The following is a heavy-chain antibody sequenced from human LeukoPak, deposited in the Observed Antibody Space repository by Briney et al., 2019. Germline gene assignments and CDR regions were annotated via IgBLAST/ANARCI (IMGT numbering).Heavy chain of an antibody. CDR3: TTESAYCGGDCYSGY. CDR1: GFTFSNAW. D-gene: IGHD2-21*02. J-gene: IGHJ4*02. V-gene: IGHV3-15*01. Sequence: PGGSLRLSCAASGFTFSNAWMSWVRQAPGKGLEWVGRIKSKTDGGATDYAAPVKGRFTISRDDSKNTLYLQMNSLKTEDTAVYYCTTESAYCGGDCYSGYWGQGTLVTVSS. CDR2: IKSKTDGGAT.